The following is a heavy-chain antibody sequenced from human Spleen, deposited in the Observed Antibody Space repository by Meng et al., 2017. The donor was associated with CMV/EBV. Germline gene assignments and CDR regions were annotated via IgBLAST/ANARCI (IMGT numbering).Heavy chain of an antibody. V-gene: IGHV1-2*02. CDR1: GYTFTGYY. D-gene: IGHD6-13*01. J-gene: IGHJ6*02. CDR3: ARDRSSTWNPLTYYFYGMDV. Sequence: ASVKVSCKASGYTFTGYYMHWVRQAPGQGLEWMGWINPNSGDTNYAQKFQGRVTMTRDTSISTAYMELRRLRSDDTAIYSCARDRSSTWNPLTYYFYGMDVWGQGTTVTVSS. CDR2: INPNSGDT.